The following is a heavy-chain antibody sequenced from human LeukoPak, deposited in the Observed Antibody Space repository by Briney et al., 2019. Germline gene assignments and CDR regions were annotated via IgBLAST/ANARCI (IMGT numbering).Heavy chain of an antibody. D-gene: IGHD6-13*01. V-gene: IGHV1-8*01. J-gene: IGHJ6*03. Sequence: ASVKVSCMASGYTFTSYDINWVRQATGQGLEWMGWMNPNSGNTGYAQKFQGRVTMTSNTSISTAYMELSSLRSEDTAVYYCARGYSGYQYYYYMDVWGKGTTVTVSS. CDR1: GYTFTSYD. CDR2: MNPNSGNT. CDR3: ARGYSGYQYYYYMDV.